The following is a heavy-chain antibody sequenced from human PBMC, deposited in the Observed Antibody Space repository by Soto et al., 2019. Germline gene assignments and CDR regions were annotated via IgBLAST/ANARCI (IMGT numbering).Heavy chain of an antibody. Sequence: SETLSLTCTVSGGSMRNYFWTWIRRPPGKGLEWIGYIHYSGTTSFFPSYNPSLRSRVAISEDTSKNQFSLKLLSVTTADTAVYFCAAGEASSRNLAPYYLDFWGQGTLVTVSS. CDR2: IHYSGTT. D-gene: IGHD6-13*01. V-gene: IGHV4-59*01. J-gene: IGHJ4*02. CDR1: GGSMRNYF. CDR3: AAGEASSRNLAPYYLDF.